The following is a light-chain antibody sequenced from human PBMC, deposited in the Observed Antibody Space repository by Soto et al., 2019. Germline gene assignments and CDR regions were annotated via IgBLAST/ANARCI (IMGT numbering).Light chain of an antibody. Sequence: VLTQPASVSGSPGQSITLSCTGTSSDIGAYNFVSWYQQHPGKAPKLMLYDVNIRPSGVSNRFSGSKSGNTASLTISGLQAEDEADYYCTSWTTSTTMIFGGGTKLTVL. J-gene: IGLJ2*01. CDR2: DVN. CDR3: TSWTTSTTMI. CDR1: SSDIGAYNF. V-gene: IGLV2-14*03.